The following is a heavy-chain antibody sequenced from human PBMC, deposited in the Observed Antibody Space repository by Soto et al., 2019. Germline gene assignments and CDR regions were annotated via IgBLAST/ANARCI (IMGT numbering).Heavy chain of an antibody. CDR3: ARLGITGYGFYGMDV. Sequence: PGQPQQNPWKGSGYSFTSYWIGRVRQKPGKGLEWMGIIYPGDSDTRYSPSFQGQVTISADKSISTAYLQWSSLKALVIAMYYWARLGITGYGFYGMDVWGYGTSVSV. J-gene: IGHJ6*02. CDR2: IYPGDSDT. D-gene: IGHD1-20*01. CDR1: GYSFTSYW. V-gene: IGHV5-51*01.